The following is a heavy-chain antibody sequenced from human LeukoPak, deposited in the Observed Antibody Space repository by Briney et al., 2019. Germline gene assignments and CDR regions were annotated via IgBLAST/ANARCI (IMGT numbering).Heavy chain of an antibody. CDR3: TRVSLVAASVFFDY. J-gene: IGHJ4*02. CDR2: IRSKAYGGTT. V-gene: IGHV3-49*04. CDR1: GFTFGDYA. D-gene: IGHD2-15*01. Sequence: PGGSLRLSCTASGFTFGDYAMSWVRQAPGKGLEWVSFIRSKAYGGTTEYAASVKGRFTISRDDYKSIAYLQMSSLKTEDTAVYYCTRVSLVAASVFFDYWGQGTLVTVSS.